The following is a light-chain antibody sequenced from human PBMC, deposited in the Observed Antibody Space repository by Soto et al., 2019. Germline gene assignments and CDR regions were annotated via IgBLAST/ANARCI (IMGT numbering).Light chain of an antibody. J-gene: IGKJ5*01. V-gene: IGKV3-20*01. CDR1: QSVSSN. CDR3: QQYGSSPL. Sequence: EIVLTQSPATLSLSPGARATLSCRASQSVSSNLAWYQQKPGQAPRILIYDASNRATGIPDRFSGSGSGTDFTLSISRLEPEDFAVYYCQQYGSSPLFGQGTRLEIK. CDR2: DAS.